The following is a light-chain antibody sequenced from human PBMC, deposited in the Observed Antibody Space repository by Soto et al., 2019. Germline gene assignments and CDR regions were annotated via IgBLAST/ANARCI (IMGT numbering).Light chain of an antibody. J-gene: IGKJ2*01. V-gene: IGKV3-15*01. CDR3: QQYNNWPPYT. CDR1: QSVSSN. CDR2: GAS. Sequence: EIVMTQSQATLSVSPGERATLSCRASQSVSSNLAWYQQKPGQAPRLLIYGASTRATGIPARFSGSGSGTEFTLTISSLQYEDFAVYYCQQYNNWPPYTFGQGTKLEIK.